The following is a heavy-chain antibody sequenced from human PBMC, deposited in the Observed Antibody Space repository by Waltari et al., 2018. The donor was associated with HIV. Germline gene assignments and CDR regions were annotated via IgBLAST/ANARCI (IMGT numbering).Heavy chain of an antibody. D-gene: IGHD3-22*01. V-gene: IGHV3-15*05. CDR3: TTDEFYYGNSGYFDY. J-gene: IGHJ4*02. CDR2: IKSKADGGTT. Sequence: EVQLVESGGDLVKPGGCLRLSCAASGFTFSNAWMSWVRQAPGKWPEWVGSIKSKADGGTTDYAAPVKGRFTISRDDSKNTLYLQMNSLRFEDTAVYYCTTDEFYYGNSGYFDYWGQGTLVTVSS. CDR1: GFTFSNAW.